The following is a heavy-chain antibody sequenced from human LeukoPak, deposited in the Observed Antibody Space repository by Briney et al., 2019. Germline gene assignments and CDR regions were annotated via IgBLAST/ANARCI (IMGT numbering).Heavy chain of an antibody. D-gene: IGHD4-17*01. CDR1: GFTFSDYY. CDR3: ATVSAVTSKHDAFDI. Sequence: GGSLRLSCAASGFTFSDYYMNWIRQAPGKGLEWVSYISSSASTIYYADSVKGRFTISRDNAKNSLYLQMDSLRAEDTAVYYCATVSAVTSKHDAFDIWGQGTMVTVSS. CDR2: ISSSASTI. V-gene: IGHV3-11*01. J-gene: IGHJ3*02.